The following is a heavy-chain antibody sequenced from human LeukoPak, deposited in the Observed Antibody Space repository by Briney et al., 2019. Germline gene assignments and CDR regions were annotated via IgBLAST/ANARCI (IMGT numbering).Heavy chain of an antibody. CDR1: GGSFSSYG. Sequence: SVKVSCKASGGSFSSYGISWVRQAPRQGLEWMGGRIPILGTTNLAQKFQGRLTITADESTSTAYMELNGLRVDDTAVYYCAREGPVGTDGFWGQGTLVTVSS. V-gene: IGHV1-69*13. J-gene: IGHJ1*01. CDR2: RIPILGTT. D-gene: IGHD5-24*01. CDR3: AREGPVGTDGF.